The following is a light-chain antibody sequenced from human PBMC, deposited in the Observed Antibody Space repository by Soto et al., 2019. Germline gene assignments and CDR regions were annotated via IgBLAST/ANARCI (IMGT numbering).Light chain of an antibody. CDR2: DVS. J-gene: IGLJ1*01. CDR1: SSDVGGYNY. V-gene: IGLV2-14*01. CDR3: SSYTSSSTF. Sequence: SLLTQPSYVSGSPGQSITISCTGTSSDVGGYNYVSWYQQHPGKAPKLMIYDVSNRPSGVSNRFSGSKSGNTASLTISGLQAEDEADYYCSSYTSSSTFFGTGTKVTVL.